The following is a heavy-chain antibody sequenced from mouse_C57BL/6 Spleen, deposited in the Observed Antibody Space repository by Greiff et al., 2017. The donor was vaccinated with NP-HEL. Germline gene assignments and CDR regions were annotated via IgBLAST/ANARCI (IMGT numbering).Heavy chain of an antibody. CDR3: AREGLGRWAMDY. J-gene: IGHJ4*01. V-gene: IGHV3-6*01. CDR1: GYSITSGYY. D-gene: IGHD4-1*01. Sequence: EVQLQESGPGLVKPSQSLSLTCSVTGYSITSGYYWNWIRQFPGNKLEWMGYISYDGSNNYNPSLKNRISITRDTSKNQFFLKLNSVTTEDTATYYCAREGLGRWAMDYWGQGTSVTVSS. CDR2: ISYDGSN.